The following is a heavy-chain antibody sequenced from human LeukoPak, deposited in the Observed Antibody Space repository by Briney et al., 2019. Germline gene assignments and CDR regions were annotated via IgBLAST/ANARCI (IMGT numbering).Heavy chain of an antibody. CDR3: AKDASELGYYYGMDV. CDR1: GFTFSSYG. D-gene: IGHD3-10*01. Sequence: GRSLRLSCAASGFTFSSYGMHWVRQAPGKGLEWVAVISYDGSKKYYADSVKGRFTISRDNSKNTLYLQMNSLRAEDTAVYYCAKDASELGYYYGMDVWGQGTTVTVSS. J-gene: IGHJ6*02. V-gene: IGHV3-30*18. CDR2: ISYDGSKK.